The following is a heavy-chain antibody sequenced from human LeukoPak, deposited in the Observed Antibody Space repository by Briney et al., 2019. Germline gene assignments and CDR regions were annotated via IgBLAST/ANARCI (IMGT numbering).Heavy chain of an antibody. CDR3: AWDFAGDRDY. CDR1: GFIFRNYW. J-gene: IGHJ4*02. CDR2: INPDGITT. Sequence: GGSLRLSCAASGFIFRNYWMHWVRQVPGKGLVWVSRINPDGITTTYTDSVKGRFTISRDNAKNTLYLQMNSLRADDTAVYYYAWDFAGDRDYWGQGTLVTVSS. V-gene: IGHV3-74*01. D-gene: IGHD4-17*01.